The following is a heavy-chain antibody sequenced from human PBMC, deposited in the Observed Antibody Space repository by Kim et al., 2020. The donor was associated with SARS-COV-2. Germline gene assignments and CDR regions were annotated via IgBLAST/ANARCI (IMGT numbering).Heavy chain of an antibody. CDR2: INHSGST. D-gene: IGHD4-17*01. J-gene: IGHJ6*01. Sequence: SETLSLTCAVYGGSFSGYYWTWIRQPPGKGLEWIGEINHSGSTNYNPSLKSRVTISVDTSKNQFSLKLSSVTAADTAVYYCARGQGTTAKRPQYYYGMD. CDR1: GGSFSGYY. V-gene: IGHV4-34*01. CDR3: ARGQGTTAKRPQYYYGMD.